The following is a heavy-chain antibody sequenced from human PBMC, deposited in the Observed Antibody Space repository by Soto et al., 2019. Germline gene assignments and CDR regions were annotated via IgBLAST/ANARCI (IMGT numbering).Heavy chain of an antibody. D-gene: IGHD4-17*01. CDR3: ARDAGPDDYGDYDLLDL. V-gene: IGHV1-18*01. CDR2: ISAYNGNT. CDR1: GYTFTSYG. J-gene: IGHJ5*02. Sequence: QVQLVQSGAEVKKPGASVKVSCKASGYTFTSYGISWVRQAPGQGLEWMGWISAYNGNTNYAQKLQGRVTMTTDTSTSTAYMELRRLRSDDTAVYSCARDAGPDDYGDYDLLDLWGQGTLVTVSS.